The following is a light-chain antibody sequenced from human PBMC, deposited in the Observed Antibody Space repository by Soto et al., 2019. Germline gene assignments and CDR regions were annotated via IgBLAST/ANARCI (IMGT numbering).Light chain of an antibody. V-gene: IGLV2-8*01. CDR2: EVS. CDR1: SSDVGGYNY. J-gene: IGLJ2*01. Sequence: QSVLTQPPSASGSPGQSVTISCTGTSSDVGGYNYVSWYQQHPGKAPKLMIYEVSKWASGVPDRFSGSKSGSAASLTVSGLQAEDEADYYCSSYAGSNNVVFGGGTQLTVL. CDR3: SSYAGSNNVV.